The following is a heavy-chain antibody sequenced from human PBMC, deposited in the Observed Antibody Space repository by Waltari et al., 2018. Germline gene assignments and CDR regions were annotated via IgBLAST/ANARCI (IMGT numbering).Heavy chain of an antibody. D-gene: IGHD3-3*01. V-gene: IGHV3-7*01. CDR1: GGSISSSCYY. CDR3: ARDDYDFWSGRGPFFDY. J-gene: IGHJ4*02. Sequence: LQLQESGPGLVKPSETLSLTCTVSGGSISSSCYYRGWIRQPPGKGLEWVANIKQDGSEKYYVDSVKGRSTISRDNAKNSMYLQMNSLRAEDTAVYYCARDDYDFWSGRGPFFDYWGQGTLVTVSS. CDR2: IKQDGSEK.